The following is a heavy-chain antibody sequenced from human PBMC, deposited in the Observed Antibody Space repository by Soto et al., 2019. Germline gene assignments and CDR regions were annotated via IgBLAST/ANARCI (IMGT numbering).Heavy chain of an antibody. CDR1: GGSISSYY. CDR2: IYTSGST. J-gene: IGHJ6*02. CDR3: AREGVDFWSGYYYGMDV. V-gene: IGHV4-4*07. Sequence: SETLSLTCTVSGGSISSYYWSWIRQPAGKGLEWIGRIYTSGSTNYNPSLKSRVTMSVDTSKNQFSLKLSSVTAADTAVYYCAREGVDFWSGYYYGMDVWGQGTTVNVSS. D-gene: IGHD3-3*01.